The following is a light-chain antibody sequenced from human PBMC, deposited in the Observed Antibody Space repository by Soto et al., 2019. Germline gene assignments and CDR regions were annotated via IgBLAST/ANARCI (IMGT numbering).Light chain of an antibody. V-gene: IGKV3-11*01. CDR2: DAS. Sequence: ETVLTQSPGTLSLSPGERATLSCRASQSVSSYLAWYQQKPGQAPRLLIYDASNRATGIPARFSGSGSGTDFTLTISSLEPEDFAVYYCQQHFNGPITFGQGTRLEI. CDR1: QSVSSY. CDR3: QQHFNGPIT. J-gene: IGKJ5*01.